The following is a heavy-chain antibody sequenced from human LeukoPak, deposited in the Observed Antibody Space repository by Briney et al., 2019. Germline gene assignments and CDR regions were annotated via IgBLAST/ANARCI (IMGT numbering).Heavy chain of an antibody. V-gene: IGHV5-51*01. D-gene: IGHD2-8*01. CDR3: ARQGFACTNGVCLDMDV. J-gene: IGHJ6*03. CDR2: IYPGDSDT. Sequence: GESLKISCKGSGYSFTSYWIGWVRQMPGKGLEWMGIIYPGDSDTRYSPSFQGQVTISADKSISTAYLQWSSLKASDTAMYYCARQGFACTNGVCLDMDVWGKGTTVTVSS. CDR1: GYSFTSYW.